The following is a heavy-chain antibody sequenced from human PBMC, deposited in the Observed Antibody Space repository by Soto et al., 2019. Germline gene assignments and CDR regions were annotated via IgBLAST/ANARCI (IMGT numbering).Heavy chain of an antibody. CDR1: GYSFTSYW. CDR3: ARSDVLLWFGEFPDQANWFDP. Sequence: GESLKISCKGSGYSFTSYWIGWVRQMPGKGLEWMGIIYPGDSDTRYSPSFQGQVTISADKSISTAYLQWSSLKASDTAMYYCARSDVLLWFGEFPDQANWFDPWGQGTLVTVSS. J-gene: IGHJ5*02. CDR2: IYPGDSDT. D-gene: IGHD3-10*01. V-gene: IGHV5-51*01.